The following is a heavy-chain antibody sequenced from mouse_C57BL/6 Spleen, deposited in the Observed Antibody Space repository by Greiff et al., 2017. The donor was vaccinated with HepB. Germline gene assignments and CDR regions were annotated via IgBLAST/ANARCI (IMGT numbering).Heavy chain of an antibody. CDR2: IDPSDSYT. V-gene: IGHV1-69*01. D-gene: IGHD1-1*01. CDR1: GYTFTSYW. CDR3: ARGLAITTVVADAMDY. Sequence: VQLQQPGAELVMPGASVKLSCKASGYTFTSYWMHWVKQRPGQGLEWIGEIDPSDSYTNYNQKFKGKSTLTVDKSSSTAYMQLSRLTSEDSAVYYCARGLAITTVVADAMDYWGQGTSVTVSS. J-gene: IGHJ4*01.